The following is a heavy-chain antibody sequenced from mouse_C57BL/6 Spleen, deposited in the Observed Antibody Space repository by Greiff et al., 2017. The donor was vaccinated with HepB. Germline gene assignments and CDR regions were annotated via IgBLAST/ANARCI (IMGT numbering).Heavy chain of an antibody. CDR3: TRYGSSPFAY. V-gene: IGHV1-15*01. Sequence: ESGAELVRPGASVTLSCKASGYTFTDYEMHWVKQTPVHGLEWIGAIDPETGGTAYNQKFKGQAILTADKSSSTAYMELRSLTSEDSAVYYCTRYGSSPFAYWGQGTLVTVSA. D-gene: IGHD1-1*01. CDR2: IDPETGGT. J-gene: IGHJ3*01. CDR1: GYTFTDYE.